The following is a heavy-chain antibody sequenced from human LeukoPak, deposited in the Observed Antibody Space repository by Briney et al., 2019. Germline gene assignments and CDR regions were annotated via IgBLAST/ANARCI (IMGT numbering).Heavy chain of an antibody. CDR3: ARGRTTGRRNYYYYYYMDV. CDR2: MNPNSGNT. V-gene: IGHV1-8*01. Sequence: ASVKVSCKASGYTFTSYDINWVRQATGQGLEWMGWMNPNSGNTGYAQKFQGRVTMTRNTSISTAYMELSSLRSEDTAVYYCARGRTTGRRNYYYYYYMDVWGKGTTVTVSS. CDR1: GYTFTSYD. D-gene: IGHD1-14*01. J-gene: IGHJ6*03.